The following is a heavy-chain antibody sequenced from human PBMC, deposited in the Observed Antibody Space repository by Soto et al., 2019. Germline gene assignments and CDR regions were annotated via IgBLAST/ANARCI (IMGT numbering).Heavy chain of an antibody. CDR3: ARGLLGSYDFSRYYYGSGSSGYFDY. J-gene: IGHJ4*02. CDR2: IYYSGST. CDR1: GGSISSGGYY. V-gene: IGHV4-31*03. D-gene: IGHD3-10*01. Sequence: SETLSLTCTVSGGSISSGGYYWSWIRQHPGKGLEWIGYIYYSGSTYYNPSLKSRVTISVDTSKNQFSLKLSSVTAADTAVYYCARGLLGSYDFSRYYYGSGSSGYFDYWGQGTLVTVSS.